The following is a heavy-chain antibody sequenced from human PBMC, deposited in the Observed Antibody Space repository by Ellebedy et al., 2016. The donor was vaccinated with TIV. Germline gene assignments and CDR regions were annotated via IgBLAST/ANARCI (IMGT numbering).Heavy chain of an antibody. Sequence: AASVKVSCKASGYTFTSYAMHWVRQAPGQRLEWMGWINTGNGNTKYSQKFQGRVTITRDTSASTAYMELSSLRSEDTAVYDCARPLWFGELFLNYWGQGTLVTVSS. CDR2: INTGNGNT. V-gene: IGHV1-3*04. CDR1: GYTFTSYA. D-gene: IGHD3-10*01. J-gene: IGHJ4*02. CDR3: ARPLWFGELFLNY.